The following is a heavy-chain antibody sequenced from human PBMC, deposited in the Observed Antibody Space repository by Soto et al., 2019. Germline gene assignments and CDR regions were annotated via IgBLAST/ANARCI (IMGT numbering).Heavy chain of an antibody. CDR1: GFTVSSHY. V-gene: IGHV3-66*01. CDR2: LYSGGST. Sequence: GGSLRLSCAASGFTVSSHYMSWIRQAPGKGLEWVSVLYSGGSTNYADSVKGRSTISRDNSKNTLYLQLNSLRAEDTAVYYCAREISPEGLYYFDYWGQGTQVTVSS. D-gene: IGHD3-3*02. CDR3: AREISPEGLYYFDY. J-gene: IGHJ4*02.